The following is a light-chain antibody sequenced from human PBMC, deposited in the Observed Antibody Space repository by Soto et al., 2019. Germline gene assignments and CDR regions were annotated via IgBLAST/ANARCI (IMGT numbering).Light chain of an antibody. Sequence: EIVLTQSPATLSLSPGERATLSCRASQSVSNYLAWYQQKLGQAPRLLIYDASNRTTGIPARFSGSGSGTDFTINISSLEPEDFEVYYCQQRSNRPRTFGQGTKLEIK. CDR3: QQRSNRPRT. CDR2: DAS. J-gene: IGKJ2*01. V-gene: IGKV3-11*01. CDR1: QSVSNY.